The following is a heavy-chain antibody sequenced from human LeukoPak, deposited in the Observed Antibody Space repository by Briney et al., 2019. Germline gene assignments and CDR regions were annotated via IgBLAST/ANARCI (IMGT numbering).Heavy chain of an antibody. Sequence: GGSLRLSCAASGFTLSSYTINCVRQAPGKGLEWVSSISSGSTNIYYADSVKGRFTISRDNAKNSLYLQMNSLRDEDTAVYYCARGRDSDYAFDYWGQGTLVTVSS. CDR3: ARGRDSDYAFDY. J-gene: IGHJ4*02. CDR1: GFTLSSYT. D-gene: IGHD4-17*01. CDR2: ISSGSTNI. V-gene: IGHV3-21*01.